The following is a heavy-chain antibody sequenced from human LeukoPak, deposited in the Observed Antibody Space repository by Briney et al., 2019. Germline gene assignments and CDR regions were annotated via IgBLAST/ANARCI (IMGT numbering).Heavy chain of an antibody. J-gene: IGHJ6*02. D-gene: IGHD3-10*01. CDR1: GFSFSSYS. CDR2: ISSTSGHI. V-gene: IGHV3-21*01. CDR3: ARDLGRGSDYYGSDFMDV. Sequence: GGSLRLSCVASGFSFSSYSMSWVRQPPGKGLEWVSSISSTSGHIHFAESLRGRFTISRDKAENSLYLQKNGQKTVDTAVYYCARDLGRGSDYYGSDFMDVWGQGTTVTVSS.